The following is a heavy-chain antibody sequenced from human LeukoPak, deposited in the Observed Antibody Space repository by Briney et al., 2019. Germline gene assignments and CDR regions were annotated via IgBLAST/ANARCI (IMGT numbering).Heavy chain of an antibody. J-gene: IGHJ4*02. D-gene: IGHD4-17*01. CDR1: GGAFSSYA. CDR2: IIPIFGTA. V-gene: IGHV1-69*06. Sequence: ASVKVSCKASGGAFSSYAISWVRQAPGQGLEWMGGIIPIFGTANYAQKFQGRVTITADKSTSTAYMELSSLRSEDTAVYYCARANKWMTTDYWGQGTLVTVSS. CDR3: ARANKWMTTDY.